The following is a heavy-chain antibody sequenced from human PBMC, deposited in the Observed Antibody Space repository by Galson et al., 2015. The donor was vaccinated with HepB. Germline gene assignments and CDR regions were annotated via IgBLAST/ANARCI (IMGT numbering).Heavy chain of an antibody. J-gene: IGHJ6*02. CDR3: AKGGPLDYGMDV. CDR1: GFTFSSYA. CDR2: ISSNGGST. Sequence: LRLSCAASGFTFSSYAMHWVRQAPGKGLEYVSAISSNGGSTYYANSVKGRFTISRDNSKNTLYLQMGSLRAEDMAVYYCAKGGPLDYGMDVWGQGTTVTVSS. V-gene: IGHV3-64*01. D-gene: IGHD1-26*01.